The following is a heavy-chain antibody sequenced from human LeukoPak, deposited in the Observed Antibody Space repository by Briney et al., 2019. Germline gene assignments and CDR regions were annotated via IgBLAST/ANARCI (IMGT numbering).Heavy chain of an antibody. D-gene: IGHD6-13*01. CDR3: ARRRSSWYLDY. J-gene: IGHJ4*02. CDR2: IYRGDSDA. V-gene: IGHV5-51*01. CDR1: GYSFTSYW. Sequence: TISCKASGYSFTSYWIGWVRQMPGKGLEWMGIIYRGDSDARYSPSFQGQVTISADKSISTAYLQWSSLKASDTAMYYCARRRSSWYLDYWGQGTLVTVSS.